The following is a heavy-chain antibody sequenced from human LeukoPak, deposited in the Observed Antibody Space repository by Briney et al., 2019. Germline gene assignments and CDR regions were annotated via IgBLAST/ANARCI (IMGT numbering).Heavy chain of an antibody. J-gene: IGHJ4*02. Sequence: SETLSLTCTVSGGSISSYYWSWIRQPPGKGLEWIGYIYYSGRTNYNPSLKSRVTISVDTSKNQFSLKLSSVTAADTAVYYCAMYCSSTSCPKGGGYSDYWGQGTLVTVSS. CDR3: AMYCSSTSCPKGGGYSDY. CDR1: GGSISSYY. V-gene: IGHV4-59*01. CDR2: IYYSGRT. D-gene: IGHD2-2*01.